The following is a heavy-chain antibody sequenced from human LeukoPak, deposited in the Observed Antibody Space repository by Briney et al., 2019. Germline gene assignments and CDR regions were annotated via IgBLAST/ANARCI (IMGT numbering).Heavy chain of an antibody. CDR3: ARDIVRGVTPHYYFDY. D-gene: IGHD3-10*01. J-gene: IGHJ4*02. Sequence: ASVKVSCKASGGTFSSYAISWVRQAPGQGLEWMGGIIPIFGTANYAQKFQGRVTITADESTSTAYMELSSLRSEDTAVYYCARDIVRGVTPHYYFDYWGQGTLVTVSS. CDR1: GGTFSSYA. CDR2: IIPIFGTA. V-gene: IGHV1-69*13.